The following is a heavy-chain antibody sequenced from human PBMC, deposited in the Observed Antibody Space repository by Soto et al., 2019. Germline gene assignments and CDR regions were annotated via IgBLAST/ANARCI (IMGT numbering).Heavy chain of an antibody. Sequence: SETLSLTCSVSGGSISSFTYYWGWIRQPPGKGLEWIGTVYYNENTYYNPSLKSRVTITVDTARNQFSLNVRSVTAADTAMYFCARRERYYGSPGWFDPWGPGTLVTVSS. CDR2: VYYNENT. V-gene: IGHV4-39*01. CDR1: GGSISSFTYY. J-gene: IGHJ5*02. CDR3: ARRERYYGSPGWFDP. D-gene: IGHD3-10*01.